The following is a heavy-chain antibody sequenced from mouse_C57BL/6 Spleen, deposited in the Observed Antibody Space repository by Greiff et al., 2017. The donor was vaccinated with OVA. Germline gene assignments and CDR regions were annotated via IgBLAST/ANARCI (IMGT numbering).Heavy chain of an antibody. J-gene: IGHJ3*01. V-gene: IGHV1-9*01. CDR3: ARWGDYDGLAY. D-gene: IGHD2-4*01. Sequence: QVQLQQSGAELMKPGASVKLSCKATGYTFTGYWIEWVKQRPGHGLEWIGEILPGSGSTNYHEKFKGKATFTADTSSNTAYMQLSSLTTEDSAIYYCARWGDYDGLAYWGQGTLVTVSA. CDR2: ILPGSGST. CDR1: GYTFTGYW.